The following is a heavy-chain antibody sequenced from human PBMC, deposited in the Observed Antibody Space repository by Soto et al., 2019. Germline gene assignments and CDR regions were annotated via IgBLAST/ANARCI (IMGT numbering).Heavy chain of an antibody. J-gene: IGHJ6*03. D-gene: IGHD2-15*01. CDR1: GYSFTSYW. CDR3: ARQGCSGGSCRKDYYYYYYMDV. CDR2: IYPGDSDT. V-gene: IGHV5-51*01. Sequence: SGESLKISCKGSGYSFTSYWIGWVRQMPGKGLEWMGIIYPGDSDTRYSPSFQGQVTISADKSISTAYLQWSSLKASDTAMYYCARQGCSGGSCRKDYYYYYYMDVWGKGTTVTVSS.